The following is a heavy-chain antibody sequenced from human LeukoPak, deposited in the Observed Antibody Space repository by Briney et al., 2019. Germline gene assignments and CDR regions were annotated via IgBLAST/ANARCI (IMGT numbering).Heavy chain of an antibody. CDR1: GFTFSDYY. D-gene: IGHD2-15*01. J-gene: IGHJ3*02. CDR2: ISSGGRTI. CDR3: ARPVVAATTPDTFDI. V-gene: IGHV3-11*04. Sequence: GSLRLSCAASGFTFSDYYMSWIRQAPGKGLEWVSYISSGGRTIYYADSVKGRFTMSRDNAKNSLYLQMNSLRAEDTAVYYCARPVVAATTPDTFDIWGQGTMVTVPS.